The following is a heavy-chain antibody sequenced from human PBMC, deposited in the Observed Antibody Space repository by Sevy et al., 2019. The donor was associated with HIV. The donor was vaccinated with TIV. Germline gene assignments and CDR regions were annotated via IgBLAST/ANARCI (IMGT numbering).Heavy chain of an antibody. J-gene: IGHJ3*02. Sequence: GGSLRLSCAASGFTFSSYGMHWVRQAPGKGLEWVAVISYDGSNKYYADSVKGRFTISRDNSKNTLYLQMNSLRAEDTAVYYCAKASITGAFDIWGQGTMVTVS. CDR1: GFTFSSYG. CDR3: AKASITGAFDI. D-gene: IGHD3-10*01. V-gene: IGHV3-30*18. CDR2: ISYDGSNK.